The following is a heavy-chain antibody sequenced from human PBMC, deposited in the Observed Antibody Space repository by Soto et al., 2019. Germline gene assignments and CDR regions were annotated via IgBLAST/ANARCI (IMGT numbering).Heavy chain of an antibody. J-gene: IGHJ4*02. V-gene: IGHV1-18*04. D-gene: IGHD3-22*01. Sequence: GASVKVSCKASGYTFNYYGISWVRQAPGQGLEWVGWISAHNGDTKYAQNLQGRLTLTTDTSTSTAYMELTSLTSDDTAVYYCARDWRRYFDSSGLMWFYWGQGTLVTVSS. CDR2: ISAHNGDT. CDR1: GYTFNYYG. CDR3: ARDWRRYFDSSGLMWFY.